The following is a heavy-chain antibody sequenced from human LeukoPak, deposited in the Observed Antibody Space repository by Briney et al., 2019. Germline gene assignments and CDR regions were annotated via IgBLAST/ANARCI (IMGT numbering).Heavy chain of an antibody. CDR1: GFTFSSYG. V-gene: IGHV3-30*03. CDR3: ARERGYYDSSGYYLGGNFDY. Sequence: GGSLRLSCVTSGFTFSSYGMHWVRQVPGKGLEWVAVISYDAKSNYHVDSVKGRFTISRDNAKNSLYLQVNSLRAEDTAVYYCARERGYYDSSGYYLGGNFDYWGQGTLVTVSS. CDR2: ISYDAKSN. D-gene: IGHD3-22*01. J-gene: IGHJ4*02.